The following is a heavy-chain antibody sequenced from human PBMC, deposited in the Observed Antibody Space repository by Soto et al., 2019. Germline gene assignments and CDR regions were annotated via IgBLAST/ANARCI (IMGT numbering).Heavy chain of an antibody. J-gene: IGHJ6*02. CDR2: INPNSGGT. Sequence: QVQLVQSGAEVKKPGASVKVSCKASGYTFSGYYMHWVRQAPGQGLEWMGWINPNSGGTNYAQKFQGWVPMTRDTSISTAYMELSRLRSDDTAVYYCARELWRGGYYGMDVWGQGTTVTVSS. V-gene: IGHV1-2*04. D-gene: IGHD2-21*01. CDR1: GYTFSGYY. CDR3: ARELWRGGYYGMDV.